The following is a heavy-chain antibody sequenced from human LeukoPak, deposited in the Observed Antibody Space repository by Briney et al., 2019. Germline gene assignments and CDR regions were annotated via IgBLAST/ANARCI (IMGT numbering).Heavy chain of an antibody. V-gene: IGHV3-48*01. J-gene: IGHJ4*02. CDR1: GFTFSSYN. CDR3: ARASNPWLQLS. D-gene: IGHD5-24*01. Sequence: GGSLRLSCAAFGFTFSSYNMNWVRQAPGKGLEWVSFISTSGNTIYYVDSVKGRFTISRDNAKNSLYLHMNSLRAEDTAVYYCARASNPWLQLSWGQGTLVTVSS. CDR2: ISTSGNTI.